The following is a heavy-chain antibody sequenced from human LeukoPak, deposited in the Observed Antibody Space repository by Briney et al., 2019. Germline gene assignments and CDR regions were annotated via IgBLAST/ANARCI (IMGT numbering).Heavy chain of an antibody. CDR3: ARAVYSSSALDY. J-gene: IGHJ4*02. Sequence: SETLSLTCTVSGYSNSSGYYWGWIRQPPGKGLEWIGSIYHSGSTYYNPSLKSRVTISVDTSKNQFSLKLSSVTAADTAVYYCARAVYSSSALDYWGQGTLVIVSS. CDR2: IYHSGST. D-gene: IGHD6-13*01. V-gene: IGHV4-38-2*02. CDR1: GYSNSSGYY.